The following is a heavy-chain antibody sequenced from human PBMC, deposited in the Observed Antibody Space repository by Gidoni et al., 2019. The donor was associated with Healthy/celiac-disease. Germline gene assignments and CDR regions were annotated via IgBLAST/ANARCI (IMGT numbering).Heavy chain of an antibody. D-gene: IGHD4-17*01. CDR1: GGSISSSSYY. CDR2: IYYSGST. CDR3: ASSYGGNSVAAFDI. Sequence: QLQLQESGPGLVTPSETLSLTCTVAGGSISSSSYYWGWIRQPPGKGLEWIGSIYYSGSTYYNPSLKRRVTISVDTSKNQFSLKLSSVTAADTAVYYCASSYGGNSVAAFDIWGQGTMVTVSS. J-gene: IGHJ3*02. V-gene: IGHV4-39*01.